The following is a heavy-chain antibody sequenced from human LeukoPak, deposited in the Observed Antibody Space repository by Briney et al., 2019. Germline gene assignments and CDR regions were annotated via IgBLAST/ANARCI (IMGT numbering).Heavy chain of an antibody. D-gene: IGHD2/OR15-2a*01. J-gene: IGHJ6*02. CDR1: GFTFSSYA. V-gene: IGHV3-23*01. CDR2: ISGSGGST. CDR3: ARVYSNSPEYGMDV. Sequence: GGSLRLSCAASGFTFSSYAMSWVRQAPGKGLEWVSAISGSGGSTYYADSVKGRFTISRDNSKNTLYLQMNSLRAEDTAVYYCARVYSNSPEYGMDVWGQGTTVTVSS.